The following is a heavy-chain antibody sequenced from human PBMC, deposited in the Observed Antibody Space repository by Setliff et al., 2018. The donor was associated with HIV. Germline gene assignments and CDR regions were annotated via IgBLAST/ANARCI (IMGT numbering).Heavy chain of an antibody. D-gene: IGHD3-10*01. J-gene: IGHJ5*02. V-gene: IGHV4-4*07. Sequence: PSETLSLTCTISGGSFSSYYWGWIRQPAGRGLEWIGRIYNSGTTNYNPSLKSRVTMSIDTSKNQFSLKLTSVTAADTAVYYCARDRHSSGLGSYGPWGPGTLVTVSS. CDR1: GGSFSSYY. CDR3: ARDRHSSGLGSYGP. CDR2: IYNSGTT.